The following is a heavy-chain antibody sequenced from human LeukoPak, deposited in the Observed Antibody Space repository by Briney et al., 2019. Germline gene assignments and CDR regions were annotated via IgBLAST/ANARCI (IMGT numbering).Heavy chain of an antibody. CDR3: AKTMGSGWSDAFDI. J-gene: IGHJ3*02. CDR1: GFTFDDYA. V-gene: IGHV3-9*03. D-gene: IGHD6-19*01. CDR2: ISWNSGSI. Sequence: GGSLRLSCAASGFTFDDYAMHWVRQAPGKGLEWVSGISWNSGSIGYADSVKGRFTISRDNAKNSLYLQMNSLRAEDMALYYCAKTMGSGWSDAFDIWGQGTMVTVSS.